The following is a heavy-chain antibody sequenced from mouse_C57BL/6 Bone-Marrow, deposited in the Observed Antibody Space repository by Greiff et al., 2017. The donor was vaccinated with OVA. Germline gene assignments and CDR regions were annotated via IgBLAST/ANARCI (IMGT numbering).Heavy chain of an antibody. Sequence: EVQGVESGEGLVKPGGSLKLSCAASGFAFSSYAMSWVRQTPEKRLEWVAYISSGGDYIYYADTVKGRFTISRDNARNTLYLHMSSLKSEDTAMYYCTSYLWYFDYWGQGTTLTVSS. CDR3: TSYLWYFDY. J-gene: IGHJ2*01. CDR2: ISSGGDYI. V-gene: IGHV5-9-1*02. CDR1: GFAFSSYA. D-gene: IGHD2-1*01.